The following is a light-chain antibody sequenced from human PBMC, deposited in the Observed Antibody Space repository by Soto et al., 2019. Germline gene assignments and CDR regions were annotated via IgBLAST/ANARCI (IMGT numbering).Light chain of an antibody. CDR3: QQYGNSPIT. Sequence: EIVLTPSPGTLSLSPGERATLFCRASQSLSSSNLAWYQQKLGQAPRLLIFGASSRATGIPDRFSGSGSGTDFTLIISRLETEDFAVYYCQQYGNSPITFGQGTRLEIK. CDR1: QSLSSSN. J-gene: IGKJ5*01. CDR2: GAS. V-gene: IGKV3-20*01.